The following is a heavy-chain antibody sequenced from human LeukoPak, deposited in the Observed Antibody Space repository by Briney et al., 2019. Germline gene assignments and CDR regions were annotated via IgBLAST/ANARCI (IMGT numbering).Heavy chain of an antibody. CDR2: ISYDGSNK. Sequence: PGRSLRLSCAASGFTFSSYAMHWVRQAPGKGLEWVAVISYDGSNKYYADSVKGRFTISRDNSKNTLYLQMDSLRAEDTAVYYCAKDRIVGYCSGTSCYGVDYWGQGTLVTVSS. V-gene: IGHV3-30-3*01. J-gene: IGHJ4*02. CDR1: GFTFSSYA. D-gene: IGHD2-2*01. CDR3: AKDRIVGYCSGTSCYGVDY.